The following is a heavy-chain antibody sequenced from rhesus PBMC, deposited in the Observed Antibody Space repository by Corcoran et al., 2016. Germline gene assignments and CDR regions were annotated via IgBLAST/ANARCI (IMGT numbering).Heavy chain of an antibody. D-gene: IGHD6-31*01. CDR1: GGSVSGGYN. J-gene: IGHJ4*01. Sequence: QVQLQESGPGLVKPSETLSLTCSVSGGSVSGGYNWNWIRQSSGKGLDWIGYLSDSGATYYNASLKNRVTISKDMSKNQFSLRLTSVTAADTAVYYCGRSGAATGAYWGQGVLVTVSS. CDR2: LSDSGAT. V-gene: IGHV4-76*01. CDR3: GRSGAATGAY.